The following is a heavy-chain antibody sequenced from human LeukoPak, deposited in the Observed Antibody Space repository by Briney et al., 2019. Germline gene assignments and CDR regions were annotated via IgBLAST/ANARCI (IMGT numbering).Heavy chain of an antibody. V-gene: IGHV3-23*01. Sequence: PGGSLRLSCAASGFTFSSYAMSWVRQAPGKGLEWASAISGSGGSTYYADSVKGRFTISRDNSKNTLYLQMNSLRAEDTAVYYCAKENGVYGMIAVVGDAFDIWGQGTMVTVSS. D-gene: IGHD3-22*01. CDR1: GFTFSSYA. CDR2: ISGSGGST. CDR3: AKENGVYGMIAVVGDAFDI. J-gene: IGHJ3*02.